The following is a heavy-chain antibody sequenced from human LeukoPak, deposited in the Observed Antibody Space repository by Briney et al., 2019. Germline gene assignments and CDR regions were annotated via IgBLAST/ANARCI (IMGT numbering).Heavy chain of an antibody. CDR2: SGSST. CDR1: GFTFSSYA. CDR3: AKDMIAAAGTDAFDI. Sequence: GGSLRLSCAASGFTFSSYAMSWVRQAPGKGLEWVSASGSSTYYADSVKGRFTISRDNSKNTLYLQMNSLRAEDTAVYYCAKDMIAAAGTDAFDIWGQGTMVTVSS. J-gene: IGHJ3*02. V-gene: IGHV3-23*01. D-gene: IGHD6-13*01.